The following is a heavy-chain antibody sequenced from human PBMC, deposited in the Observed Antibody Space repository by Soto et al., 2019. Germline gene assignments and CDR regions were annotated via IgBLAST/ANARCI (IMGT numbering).Heavy chain of an antibody. V-gene: IGHV4-34*01. Sequence: PSETLSLTCAVYGGSFSGYYWSWIRQPPGKGLEWIGEINHSGSTNFNPSLNSRVTISVDTSKNQFSLKLSSVTAADTAVYYCATSPRYSSGWYDYWGQGTLVTVSS. CDR3: ATSPRYSSGWYDY. CDR2: INHSGST. D-gene: IGHD6-19*01. CDR1: GGSFSGYY. J-gene: IGHJ4*02.